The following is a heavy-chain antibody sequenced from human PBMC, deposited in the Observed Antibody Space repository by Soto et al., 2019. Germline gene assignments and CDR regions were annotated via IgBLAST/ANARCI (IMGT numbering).Heavy chain of an antibody. Sequence: TLSLTCVVSGGSISSGGYSWSWIRQPPGKCLEWIGYIYHSGSTYYNPSLKSRVTISVDRSKNQFSLKLSSVTAADTAVYYCARGTSRGHINWFDPWGQGTLVTVSS. V-gene: IGHV4-30-2*01. D-gene: IGHD3-10*01. CDR2: IYHSGST. CDR1: GGSISSGGYS. J-gene: IGHJ5*02. CDR3: ARGTSRGHINWFDP.